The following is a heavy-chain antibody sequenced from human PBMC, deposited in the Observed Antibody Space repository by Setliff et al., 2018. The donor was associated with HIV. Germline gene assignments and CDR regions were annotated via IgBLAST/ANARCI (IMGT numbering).Heavy chain of an antibody. J-gene: IGHJ4*02. Sequence: GASVKVSCKASGYTFTGYYMHWVRQAPGQGLAWIGGYVGDTHSAPNFRGRVTVTQDASRATAYMELRNLRSDDTAIYYCVRDERRAAGGTTGYFDLWGQGTLVTVSS. V-gene: IGHV1-18*04. CDR3: VRDERRAAGGTTGYFDL. CDR1: GYTFTGYY. CDR2: IGGYVGDT. D-gene: IGHD6-13*01.